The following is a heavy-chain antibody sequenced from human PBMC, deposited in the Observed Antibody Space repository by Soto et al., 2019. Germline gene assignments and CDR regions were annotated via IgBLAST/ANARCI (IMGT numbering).Heavy chain of an antibody. Sequence: QVQLQESGPGLVKPSQSLPLTCTVSGGSISSGYSYWKWIRQPPGKGLEWIGYIHYSGNAYYNSSLKTRVTISVDQAKHQLSLTLSSVTAADTAVYYCARDRGGVRGFDPWGQGPLVTVSS. CDR1: GGSISSGYSY. CDR2: IHYSGNA. D-gene: IGHD2-21*01. J-gene: IGHJ5*02. CDR3: ARDRGGVRGFDP. V-gene: IGHV4-30-4*01.